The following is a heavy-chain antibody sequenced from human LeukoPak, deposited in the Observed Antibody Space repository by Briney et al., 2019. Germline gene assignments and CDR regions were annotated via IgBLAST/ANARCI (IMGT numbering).Heavy chain of an antibody. CDR1: GFTLNSNA. D-gene: IGHD3-22*01. V-gene: IGHV3-23*01. CDR2: ISRMGVTT. Sequence: GGSLRLSCAVSGFTLNSNAMCWVRQAPGKGLEWVSGISRMGVTTYYADSVKGRFTISRDNSKNTLYLQMNSLRAEDTAVYYCAKGGGYYPLTDWGQGTLVTVSS. CDR3: AKGGGYYPLTD. J-gene: IGHJ4*02.